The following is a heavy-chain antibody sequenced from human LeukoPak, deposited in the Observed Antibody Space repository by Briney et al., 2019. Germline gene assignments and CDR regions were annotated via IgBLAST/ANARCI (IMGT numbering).Heavy chain of an antibody. Sequence: PGGSLRLSCAASGFTVSSNYMSWVRQAPGKGLEWVSVIYSGGSTYYADSVKGRFTISRDNSKNTLYLQMNSLRAEDTAVYYCARGGELERPIGGFDYWGQGTLVTVSS. CDR1: GFTVSSNY. CDR2: IYSGGST. D-gene: IGHD1-1*01. V-gene: IGHV3-53*01. CDR3: ARGGELERPIGGFDY. J-gene: IGHJ4*02.